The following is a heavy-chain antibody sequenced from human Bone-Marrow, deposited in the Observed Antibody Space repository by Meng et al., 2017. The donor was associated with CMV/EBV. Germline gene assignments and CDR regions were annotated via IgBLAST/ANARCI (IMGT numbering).Heavy chain of an antibody. Sequence: GESLKISCAASGFSFSNYAMHWVHQAPGKGLEWLAVISYDGSNKYYADSVKGRFTISRDNSKNTLYLQVNSLRAEDTAVYYCARDLSFCSSSTCYKGYYYYYGMDVWGQRTTVTVSS. CDR1: GFSFSNYA. CDR3: ARDLSFCSSSTCYKGYYYYYGMDV. J-gene: IGHJ6*02. D-gene: IGHD2-2*01. CDR2: ISYDGSNK. V-gene: IGHV3-30*04.